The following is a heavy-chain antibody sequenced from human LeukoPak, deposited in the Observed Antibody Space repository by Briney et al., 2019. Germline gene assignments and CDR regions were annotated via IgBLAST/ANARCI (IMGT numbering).Heavy chain of an antibody. D-gene: IGHD2-21*02. Sequence: SETLSLTCTVSGGSISSGDYYWSWIRQPAGKGLEWIGYIYYSGNTYYNPSLKSRVTISVDTSKNQFSLKLSSVTAADTAVYYCARGGDFDPWGQGTLVTVSS. CDR2: IYYSGNT. CDR3: ARGGDFDP. V-gene: IGHV4-30-4*01. J-gene: IGHJ5*02. CDR1: GGSISSGDYY.